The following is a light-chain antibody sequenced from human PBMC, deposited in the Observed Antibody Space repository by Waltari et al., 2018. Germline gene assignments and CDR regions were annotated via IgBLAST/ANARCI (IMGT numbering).Light chain of an antibody. J-gene: IGLJ2*01. Sequence: QSVLTQPPSASGTPGQTVTISCSGGSSNIGSNTVNWYQHLPGSAPKLLIFSNLHRPSGVPDRFSGSKSGTSASLAISGLQSEDEGEYYCAAWDDSLSGYVVFGGGTKLTVL. CDR1: SSNIGSNT. V-gene: IGLV1-44*01. CDR2: SNL. CDR3: AAWDDSLSGYVV.